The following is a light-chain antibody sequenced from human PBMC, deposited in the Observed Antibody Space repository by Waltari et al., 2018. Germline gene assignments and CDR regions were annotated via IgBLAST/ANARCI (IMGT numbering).Light chain of an antibody. V-gene: IGKV1-39*01. CDR3: QQSYSTPPGT. CDR1: QSISSY. CDR2: AAS. J-gene: IGKJ3*01. Sequence: DIQITQSPSSLSAPVGDRVTITCRASQSISSYLNWYQQKPGKAPKLLIYAASSLQSGVPSRFSGSGSGTDFTLTISSLQPEDFATYYCQQSYSTPPGTFGPGTKVDIK.